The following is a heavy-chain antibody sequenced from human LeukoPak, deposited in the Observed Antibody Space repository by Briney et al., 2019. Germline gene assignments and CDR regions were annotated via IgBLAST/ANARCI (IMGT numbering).Heavy chain of an antibody. CDR1: GFTFSSYA. Sequence: PGGSLRLSCAASGFTFSSYAMSWVRQAPGKGLEWVSAISGSGGSTYYADSVKGRFTISRDNSKNTLYLQMSSLRAEDTAVYYCARKDYYGSGSYTQYYFDYWGQGTLVTVSS. J-gene: IGHJ4*02. CDR3: ARKDYYGSGSYTQYYFDY. V-gene: IGHV3-23*01. CDR2: ISGSGGST. D-gene: IGHD3-10*01.